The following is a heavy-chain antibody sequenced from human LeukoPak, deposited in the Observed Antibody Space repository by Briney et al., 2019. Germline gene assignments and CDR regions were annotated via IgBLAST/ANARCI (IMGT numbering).Heavy chain of an antibody. CDR1: GDSVSSNTAA. Sequence: SQTLSLTCAISGDSVSSNTAAWNWIRQSPSRGLEWLGSTFYRSKWYNSYAVSVKSRITINPDTSKNQFSLQLNSVTPEDTAVYYCARAGFCSGSDCYSRFDYWGQGTLVTVSS. CDR3: ARAGFCSGSDCYSRFDY. J-gene: IGHJ4*01. V-gene: IGHV6-1*01. D-gene: IGHD2-15*01. CDR2: TFYRSKWYN.